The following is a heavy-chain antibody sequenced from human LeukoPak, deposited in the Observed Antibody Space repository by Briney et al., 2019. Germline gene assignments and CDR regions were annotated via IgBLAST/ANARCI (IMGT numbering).Heavy chain of an antibody. Sequence: GRSLRLSCAASGFTFSSYGMHWVRQAPGKGLEWVAVIWYDGSNKYYADSVKGRFTISRDNSKNTLYLQMNSLRAEDTAVYYCAREAGYCSGGSCPGYYYYGMDVWGQGTTVTVSS. J-gene: IGHJ6*02. V-gene: IGHV3-33*01. CDR2: IWYDGSNK. CDR1: GFTFSSYG. D-gene: IGHD2-15*01. CDR3: AREAGYCSGGSCPGYYYYGMDV.